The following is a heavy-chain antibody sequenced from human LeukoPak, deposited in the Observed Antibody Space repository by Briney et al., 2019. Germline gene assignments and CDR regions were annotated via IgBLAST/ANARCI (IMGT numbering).Heavy chain of an antibody. CDR3: ATALVGYMDV. CDR1: GGSISSYY. V-gene: IGHV4-59*01. Sequence: PETLSLTCTVSGGSISSYYWSWIRQPPGKGLEWIGYIYYSGSTNYNPSLKSRVTISVDTSKNQFSLKLSSVTAADTAVYCCATALVGYMDVWGKGTTVTVSS. CDR2: IYYSGST. D-gene: IGHD3-10*01. J-gene: IGHJ6*03.